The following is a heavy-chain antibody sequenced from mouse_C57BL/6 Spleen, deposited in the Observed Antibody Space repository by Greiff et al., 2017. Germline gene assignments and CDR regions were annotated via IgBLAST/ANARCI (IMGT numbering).Heavy chain of an antibody. CDR2: INPGNGGT. V-gene: IGHV1-53*01. D-gene: IGHD2-3*01. J-gene: IGHJ2*01. Sequence: VQLQQPGTELVKPGASVKLSCKASGYTFTSYWMHWVKQRPGQGLEWIGNINPGNGGTNYNEKFKSKATLTVDKSSSTAYMQLSSLTSEDSAVYYCARPIYDGYYFDYWGQGTTLTVSS. CDR1: GYTFTSYW. CDR3: ARPIYDGYYFDY.